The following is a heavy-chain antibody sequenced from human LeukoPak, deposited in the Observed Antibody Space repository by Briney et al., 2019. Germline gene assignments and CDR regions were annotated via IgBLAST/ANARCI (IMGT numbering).Heavy chain of an antibody. J-gene: IGHJ5*02. V-gene: IGHV4-59*01. Sequence: SETLSLTCTVSGGSISSYYWSWIRQPPGKGLKWIGYIYYSGSTNYNPSLKSRVTISVDTSKNQFSLKLSSVTAADTAVYYCARGESQSSLYNWFDPWGQGTLVTVSS. CDR1: GGSISSYY. CDR3: ARGESQSSLYNWFDP. CDR2: IYYSGST.